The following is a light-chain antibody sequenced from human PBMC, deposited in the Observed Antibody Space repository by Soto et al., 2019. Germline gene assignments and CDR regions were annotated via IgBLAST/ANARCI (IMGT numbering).Light chain of an antibody. CDR2: INSDGSH. CDR1: SGHNSYA. CDR3: QTWGSGIPWV. J-gene: IGLJ3*02. V-gene: IGLV4-69*01. Sequence: QSVLTQSPSASASLGASVKLTCTLSSGHNSYAIAWHQQQPEKGPRYLMKINSDGSHSKGDGIPDRFSGSSSGTERYLTISSLQSEDEADYYCQTWGSGIPWVFGGGTKLTVL.